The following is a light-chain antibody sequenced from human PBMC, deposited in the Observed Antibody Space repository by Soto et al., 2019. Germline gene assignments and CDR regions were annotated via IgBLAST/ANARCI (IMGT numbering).Light chain of an antibody. Sequence: EIVMTQSPATLSVSPGERATLSCRASQSVSSSLAWYQHKPGHAPRLLIYGASTRATGIPARFSGSGSGTEFTLTISSLQSEELAVYYCQQYKNWLTWTFGQGTKVEI. CDR1: QSVSSS. V-gene: IGKV3-15*01. J-gene: IGKJ1*01. CDR3: QQYKNWLTWT. CDR2: GAS.